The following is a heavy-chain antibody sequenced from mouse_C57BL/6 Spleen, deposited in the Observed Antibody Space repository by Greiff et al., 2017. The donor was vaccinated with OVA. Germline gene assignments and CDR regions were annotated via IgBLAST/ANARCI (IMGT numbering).Heavy chain of an antibody. V-gene: IGHV10-1*01. Sequence: EVQRVESGGGLVQPKGSLKLSCAASGFSFNTYAMNWVRQAPGKGLEWVACISSKSNNYATNYTVTVKDRFTISRADSATMLYLQMNSVRTEDTAMYYCVRHDGSFDFDVWGTGTTVTVSS. J-gene: IGHJ1*03. CDR3: VRHDGSFDFDV. CDR2: ISSKSNNYAT. CDR1: GFSFNTYA.